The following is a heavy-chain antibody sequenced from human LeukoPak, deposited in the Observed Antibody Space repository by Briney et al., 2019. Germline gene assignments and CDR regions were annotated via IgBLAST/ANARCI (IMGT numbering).Heavy chain of an antibody. CDR2: TIPIFGTA. V-gene: IGHV1-69*06. D-gene: IGHD2-21*02. CDR3: ARTDCGGDCYSSRGWFDP. CDR1: GGTFSSYA. Sequence: VASVKVSCKASGGTFSSYAISWVRQAPGQGLEWMGGTIPIFGTANYAQKFQGRVTITADKSTSTVYMDLSSLRSEDTAVYYCARTDCGGDCYSSRGWFDPWGQGTLVTVSS. J-gene: IGHJ5*02.